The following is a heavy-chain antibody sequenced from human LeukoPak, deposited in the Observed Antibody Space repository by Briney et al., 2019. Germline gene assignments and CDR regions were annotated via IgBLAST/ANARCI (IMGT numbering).Heavy chain of an antibody. Sequence: SETLSLTCAVYGGSFSGYYWSWIRQPPGKGLEWIGEINHSGSTNYNPSLKSRVTISVDTSKNQFSLKLSSVTAADTAVYYCARGGGWLQFFRFDYWGQGTLVTVSS. J-gene: IGHJ4*02. D-gene: IGHD5-24*01. CDR2: INHSGST. V-gene: IGHV4-34*01. CDR1: GGSFSGYY. CDR3: ARGGGWLQFFRFDY.